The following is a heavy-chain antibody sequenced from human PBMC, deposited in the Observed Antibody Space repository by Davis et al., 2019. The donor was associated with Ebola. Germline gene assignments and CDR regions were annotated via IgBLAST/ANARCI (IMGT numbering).Heavy chain of an antibody. V-gene: IGHV4-59*12. CDR2: VHHAGNT. Sequence: SETLSLTCTVPRDSISPYYWSWLRQSPGKGLEWIGYVHHAGNTHYNPSLKSRVTISVDTSKNQFSLKLSSVTAADTAVYYCAREGGYYGSGSYYDYYGMDVWGQGTTVTVSS. J-gene: IGHJ6*02. CDR1: RDSISPYY. D-gene: IGHD3-10*01. CDR3: AREGGYYGSGSYYDYYGMDV.